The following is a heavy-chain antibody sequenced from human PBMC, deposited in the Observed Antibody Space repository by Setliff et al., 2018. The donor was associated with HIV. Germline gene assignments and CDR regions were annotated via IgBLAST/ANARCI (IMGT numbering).Heavy chain of an antibody. V-gene: IGHV4-59*11. CDR1: GGSISSHY. CDR2: IYYSGST. Sequence: SETLSLTCTVSGGSISSHYWSWIRQPPGKGLEWIGSIYYSGSTNYNPSLKSRVTISVDTSKNQFSLKLSSVTAADTALYYCARNRVPSSLWGQGTLVTVSS. J-gene: IGHJ4*02. D-gene: IGHD3-10*01. CDR3: ARNRVPSSL.